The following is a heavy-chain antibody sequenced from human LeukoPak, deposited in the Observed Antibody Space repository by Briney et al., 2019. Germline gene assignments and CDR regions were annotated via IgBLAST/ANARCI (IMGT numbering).Heavy chain of an antibody. V-gene: IGHV3-21*01. CDR2: ISSSSSYI. D-gene: IGHD3-16*01. CDR1: GFTFSSYA. CDR3: ARVDYGAWDY. J-gene: IGHJ4*02. Sequence: GGSLRLSCAASGFTFSSYAMYWVRQAPGKGLEWVSSISSSSSYIYYADSVKGRFTISRDNAKNSLYLQMNSLRAEDTAVYYCARVDYGAWDYWGQGTLVTVSS.